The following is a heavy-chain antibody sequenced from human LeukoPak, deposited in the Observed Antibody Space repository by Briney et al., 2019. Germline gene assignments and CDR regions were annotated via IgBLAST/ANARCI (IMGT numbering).Heavy chain of an antibody. J-gene: IGHJ4*02. CDR1: GGSFSGYH. D-gene: IGHD3-10*01. V-gene: IGHV4-34*01. CDR3: ARWNYYGSGNFDY. Sequence: SETLSLTCAVYGGSFSGYHWSWIRQPPGKGLEWIGEINHSGSTNYNPSLKSRVTISVDTSKNQFSLKLSSVTAADTAVYYCARWNYYGSGNFDYWGQGTLVTVSS. CDR2: INHSGST.